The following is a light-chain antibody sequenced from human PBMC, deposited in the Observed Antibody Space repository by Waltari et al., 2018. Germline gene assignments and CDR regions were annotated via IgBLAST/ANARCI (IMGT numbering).Light chain of an antibody. V-gene: IGKV1-27*01. CDR3: QNYNSAPFT. CDR2: TAS. J-gene: IGKJ3*01. Sequence: DIQMTQSPSSLSASVGDRVTITCRASQGIGTYLAWYQQKPGTVPKLLIYTASTLQSGVPSRFSGSGSAADFTLTISSLQPEDAATYYCQNYNSAPFTFGPGTRVDIK. CDR1: QGIGTY.